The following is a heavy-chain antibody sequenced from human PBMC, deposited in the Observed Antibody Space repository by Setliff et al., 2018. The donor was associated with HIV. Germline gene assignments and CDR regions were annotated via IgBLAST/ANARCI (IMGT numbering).Heavy chain of an antibody. CDR3: ATDQLLLGGSYSDY. Sequence: SVKVSCKASGGTFSSDALSWVRQVPGQGLEWMGGTIPLLGIINYADKFQDRVTITRDESTSTAYMELSSLRSEDTAIYFCATDQLLLGGSYSDYWGQGTLVTVSS. CDR2: TIPLLGII. J-gene: IGHJ4*02. D-gene: IGHD1-26*01. V-gene: IGHV1-69*10. CDR1: GGTFSSDA.